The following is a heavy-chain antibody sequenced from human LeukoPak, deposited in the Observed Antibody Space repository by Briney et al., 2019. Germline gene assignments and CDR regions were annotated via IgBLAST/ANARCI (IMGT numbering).Heavy chain of an antibody. CDR3: ASLAHFDGSTYYPDF. D-gene: IGHD3-22*01. J-gene: IGHJ4*02. V-gene: IGHV1-2*02. Sequence: ASVKVSCKASGYTFTDYYLHWLRQAPGQGLEWMGWMHPNSGGTNYAQNFQGRVTMTRDTPITTAYMELSRLTSDDTAVYYCASLAHFDGSTYYPDFRGQGTLVTVSS. CDR2: MHPNSGGT. CDR1: GYTFTDYY.